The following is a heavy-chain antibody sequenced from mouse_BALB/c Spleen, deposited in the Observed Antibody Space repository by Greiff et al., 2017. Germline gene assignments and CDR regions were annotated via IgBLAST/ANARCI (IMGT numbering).Heavy chain of an antibody. D-gene: IGHD1-1*01. CDR2: INPSSGYT. V-gene: IGHV1-4*01. J-gene: IGHJ1*01. CDR1: GYTFTSYT. Sequence: QVQLKQSGAELARPGASVKMSCKASGYTFTSYTMHWVKQRPGQGLEWIGYINPSSGYTNYNQKFKDKATLTADKSSSTAYMQLSSLTSEDSAVYYGENYGSSSWYFDVWGAGTTVTVSS. CDR3: ENYGSSSWYFDV.